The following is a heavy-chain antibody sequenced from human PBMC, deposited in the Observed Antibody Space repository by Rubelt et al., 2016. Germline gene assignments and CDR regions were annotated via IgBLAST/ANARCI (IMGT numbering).Heavy chain of an antibody. CDR3: ARKSYGDTGYYFDY. D-gene: IGHD4-17*01. V-gene: IGHV1-69*01. Sequence: TFSSYAISWVRQAPGQGLEWMGGIIPIFGTANYAQKFQGRVTITADESTSTAYMVLSSLRSEDTAVYYCARKSYGDTGYYFDYWGQGTLVTVSS. CDR1: TFSSYA. J-gene: IGHJ4*02. CDR2: IIPIFGTA.